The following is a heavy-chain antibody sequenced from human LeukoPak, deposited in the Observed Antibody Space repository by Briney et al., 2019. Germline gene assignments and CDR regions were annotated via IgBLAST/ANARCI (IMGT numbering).Heavy chain of an antibody. D-gene: IGHD4-17*01. Sequence: GGSLRLSCAAPGFTFSSYAMSGGGQSPGKGLEWVSAVSGSGGSACYADSVKGRFTISRDNSKNSLCLQMNSLRAEDTAVYYCAKDRDYGDPNSNYWGQGTLVTVSS. CDR1: GFTFSSYA. CDR2: VSGSGGSA. V-gene: IGHV3-23*01. J-gene: IGHJ4*02. CDR3: AKDRDYGDPNSNY.